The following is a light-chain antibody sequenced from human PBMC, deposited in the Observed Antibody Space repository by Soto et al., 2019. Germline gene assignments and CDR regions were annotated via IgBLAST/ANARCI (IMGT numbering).Light chain of an antibody. J-gene: IGLJ2*01. CDR3: CSYAGSYTFV. CDR1: SSDVGRYNH. Sequence: QSALTQPRSVSGSPGQSVTISCTGTSSDVGRYNHVSWYQQHPGKAPKLMIYDVSKRPSGVPDRFSGSKSGNTASLTISGLQAEDEADYYCCSYAGSYTFVFGGRTQLTVL. V-gene: IGLV2-11*01. CDR2: DVS.